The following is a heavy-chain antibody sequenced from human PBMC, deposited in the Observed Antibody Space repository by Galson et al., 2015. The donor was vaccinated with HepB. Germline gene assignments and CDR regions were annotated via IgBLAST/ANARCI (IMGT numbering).Heavy chain of an antibody. CDR3: ARAAKDILTGYHITYYYYMDV. J-gene: IGHJ6*03. CDR1: GYTFTSYA. CDR2: INPNSGGT. Sequence: SVKVSCKASGYTFTSYAMNWVRQAPGQGLEWMGWINPNSGGTNYAQKFQGRVTMTRDTSISTAYMELSRLRSDDTAVYYCARAAKDILTGYHITYYYYMDVWGKGTTVTVSS. D-gene: IGHD3-9*01. V-gene: IGHV1-2*02.